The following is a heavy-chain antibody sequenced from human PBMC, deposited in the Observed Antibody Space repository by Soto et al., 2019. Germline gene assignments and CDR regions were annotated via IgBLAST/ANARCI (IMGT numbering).Heavy chain of an antibody. V-gene: IGHV1-46*01. D-gene: IGHD6-25*01. CDR3: ARGGTYYYYGMDV. Sequence: SVKVSCYSSGYTFTSYYIHWVRQAPGQGREWMGIINPSGGSTSYAQKFQGRVTMTRDTSTGTVYMELSSLRSEDTAVYYCARGGTYYYYGMDVWGQGTTVTVSS. CDR1: GYTFTSYY. CDR2: INPSGGST. J-gene: IGHJ6*02.